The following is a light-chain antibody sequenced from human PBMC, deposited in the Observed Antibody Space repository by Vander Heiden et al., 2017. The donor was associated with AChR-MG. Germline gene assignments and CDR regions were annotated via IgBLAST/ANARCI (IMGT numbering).Light chain of an antibody. CDR3: NSYTTRNTQV. V-gene: IGLV2-14*03. J-gene: IGLJ2*01. Sequence: QSALTQPATVSGSPGQSITISCTGTSSDVGAYNYVSWYQQHPGRAPKLISYDVSKRPSGVSNRFAGSKSGNTASLTISGLQSEDEGDYYCNSYTTRNTQVFGGGTKLTVL. CDR2: DVS. CDR1: SSDVGAYNY.